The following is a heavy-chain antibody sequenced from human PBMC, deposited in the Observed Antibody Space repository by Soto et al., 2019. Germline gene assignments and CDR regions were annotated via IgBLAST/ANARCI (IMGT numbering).Heavy chain of an antibody. CDR2: IYYSGST. J-gene: IGHJ4*02. CDR3: ARAQGSGFLVS. D-gene: IGHD3-10*01. V-gene: IGHV4-31*02. CDR1: GFTFSSYA. Sequence: LRLSCAASGFTFSSYAMSWVRQHPGKGLEWIGYIYYSGSTYYNPSLKSRVTISVDTSKNQFSLKLSSVTAADTAVYYCARAQGSGFLVSWGQGTLVTVSS.